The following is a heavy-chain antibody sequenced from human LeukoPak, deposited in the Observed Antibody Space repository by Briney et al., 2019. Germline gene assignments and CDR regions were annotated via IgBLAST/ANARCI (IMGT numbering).Heavy chain of an antibody. CDR2: IYYSGST. J-gene: IGHJ5*02. V-gene: IGHV4-59*01. D-gene: IGHD5-24*01. Sequence: SETLSLTCTVSGGSLSSYYWSWIRQPPGKGLEWIGYIYYSGSTNYNPSLKSQVTISVDTSKNQFSLKLSSVTAADTAVYYCAGPSFDGNWFDPWGQGTLVTVSS. CDR3: AGPSFDGNWFDP. CDR1: GGSLSSYY.